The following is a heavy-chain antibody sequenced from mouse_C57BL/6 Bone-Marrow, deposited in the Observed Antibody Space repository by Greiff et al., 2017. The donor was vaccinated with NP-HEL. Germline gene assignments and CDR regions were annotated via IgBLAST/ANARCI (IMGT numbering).Heavy chain of an antibody. CDR3: AGRSDYYYGTAWFAY. CDR2: ISDGGSYT. J-gene: IGHJ3*01. D-gene: IGHD1-1*01. Sequence: EVKLEESGGGLVKPGGSLKLSCAASGFTFSSYAMSWVRQTPEKRLEWVATISDGGSYTYYPDNVKGRFTISRDNAKNNLYLQMSHLKSEDTAMYYCAGRSDYYYGTAWFAYWGQGTLVTVSA. CDR1: GFTFSSYA. V-gene: IGHV5-4*03.